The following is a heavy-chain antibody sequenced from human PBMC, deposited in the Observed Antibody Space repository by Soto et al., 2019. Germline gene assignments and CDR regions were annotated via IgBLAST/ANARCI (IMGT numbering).Heavy chain of an antibody. CDR1: GFTFSSYA. V-gene: IGHV3-23*01. CDR3: AKEAMIVVVITRSGTYYFDY. J-gene: IGHJ4*02. Sequence: EVQLLESGGGLVQPGGSLRPSCAASGFTFSSYAMSWVRQAPGKGLEWVSAISGSGGSTYYADSVKGRFTISRDNSKNTLYLQMNSLRAEDTAVYYCAKEAMIVVVITRSGTYYFDYWGQGTLVTVSS. D-gene: IGHD3-22*01. CDR2: ISGSGGST.